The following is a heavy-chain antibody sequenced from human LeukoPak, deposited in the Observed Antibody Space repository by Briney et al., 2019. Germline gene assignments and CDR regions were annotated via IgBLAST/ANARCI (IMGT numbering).Heavy chain of an antibody. V-gene: IGHV3-21*01. CDR2: ISSSSSYI. J-gene: IGHJ3*02. CDR1: GFTFSSYS. CDR3: ARGGVEDIVVVVAANDAFDI. Sequence: PGGSLRLSCAASGFTFSSYSMNWVRQAPGKGLEWVSSISSSSSYIYYADSVKGRFTISRDNAKNSLYPQMNSLRAEDTAVYYCARGGVEDIVVVVAANDAFDIWGQGTMVTVSS. D-gene: IGHD2-15*01.